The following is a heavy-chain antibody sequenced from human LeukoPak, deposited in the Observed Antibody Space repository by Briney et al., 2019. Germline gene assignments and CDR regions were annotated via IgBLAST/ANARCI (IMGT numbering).Heavy chain of an antibody. CDR3: ARDGSGYGDYLYYYGMDV. D-gene: IGHD4-17*01. CDR2: ISSSSSYI. CDR1: GFTFSSYS. V-gene: IGHV3-21*01. Sequence: GGSLRLSCAASGFTFSSYSMNWVRQAPGKGLEWVSSISSSSSYIYYADSVKGRFTISRDNAKNSLYLQMSSLRAEDTAVYYCARDGSGYGDYLYYYGMDVWGQGTTVTVSS. J-gene: IGHJ6*02.